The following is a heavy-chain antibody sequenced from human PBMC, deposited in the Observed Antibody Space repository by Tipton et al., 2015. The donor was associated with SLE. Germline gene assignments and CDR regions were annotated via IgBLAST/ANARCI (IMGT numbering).Heavy chain of an antibody. D-gene: IGHD2-2*01. CDR1: GGSISSPAYS. CDR2: IYYGGGT. J-gene: IGHJ5*02. Sequence: TLSLTCTVSGGSISSPAYSWSWIRQPPGKGLEWIGNIYYGGGTYYNPSLESRVTISLDTSKNQFSLKLNSVTAADTAVYYCARSTDQNWFDPWGQGTLVTVSS. CDR3: ARSTDQNWFDP. V-gene: IGHV4-31*03.